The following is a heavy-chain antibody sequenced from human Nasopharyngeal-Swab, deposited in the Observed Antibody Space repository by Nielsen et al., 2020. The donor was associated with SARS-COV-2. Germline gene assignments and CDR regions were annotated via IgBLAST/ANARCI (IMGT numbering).Heavy chain of an antibody. Sequence: GESLKISCAASGFTFSSYTMNWVRQAPGKGLEWVSSISSSTSSIYYADSVKGRFTISRDNAKNSLYLQMNSLRAEDTAVYYCARTDGYTLNNAFDIWGQGTMVTVSS. CDR3: ARTDGYTLNNAFDI. CDR2: ISSSTSSI. D-gene: IGHD5-24*01. CDR1: GFTFSSYT. V-gene: IGHV3-21*01. J-gene: IGHJ3*02.